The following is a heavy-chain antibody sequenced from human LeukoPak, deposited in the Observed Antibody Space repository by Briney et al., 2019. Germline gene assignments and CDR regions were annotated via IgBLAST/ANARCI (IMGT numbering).Heavy chain of an antibody. CDR3: ARYTYFYDSSGYPHFDY. D-gene: IGHD3-22*01. J-gene: IGHJ4*02. Sequence: ASVKVSCKASGFTFTNYGFTWVRQAPGQDLEWMGWISAYNGNTKYAQKFQGRVTMTTDTSASTAYMELRSLRSDDTAVYYCARYTYFYDSSGYPHFDYWGQGTLVTVSS. V-gene: IGHV1-18*01. CDR1: GFTFTNYG. CDR2: ISAYNGNT.